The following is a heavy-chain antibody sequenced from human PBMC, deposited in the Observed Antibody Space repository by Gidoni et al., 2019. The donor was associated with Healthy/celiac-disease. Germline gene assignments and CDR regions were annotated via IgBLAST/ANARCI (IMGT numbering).Heavy chain of an antibody. CDR1: GGTFSSSA. J-gene: IGHJ6*02. D-gene: IGHD2-2*01. CDR2: IIPIFGTA. V-gene: IGHV1-69*01. Sequence: QVQLVQSGAEVKKPGSSVKVSCKASGGTFSSSAISWVRQAPGQGLEWMGGIIPIFGTANYAQKFQGRVTITADESTSTAYMELSSLRSEDTAVYYCASSGNQQYQLPRWRAVPYYYYGMDVWGQGTTVTVSS. CDR3: ASSGNQQYQLPRWRAVPYYYYGMDV.